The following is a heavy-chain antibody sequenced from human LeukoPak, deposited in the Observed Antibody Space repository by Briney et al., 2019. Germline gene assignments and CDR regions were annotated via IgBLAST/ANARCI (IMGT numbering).Heavy chain of an antibody. V-gene: IGHV3-11*04. D-gene: IGHD2-21*02. CDR3: TASTYCGGDCYSD. CDR1: GFTFSDYY. J-gene: IGHJ4*02. CDR2: ISSSGSTI. Sequence: GGSLRLSCAASGFTFSDYYMSWIRQAPGKGLEWVSYISSSGSTIYYADSVKGRFTISRDNAKNSLYLQMNSLRAEDTAVYYGTASTYCGGDCYSDWGQGTLVTVSS.